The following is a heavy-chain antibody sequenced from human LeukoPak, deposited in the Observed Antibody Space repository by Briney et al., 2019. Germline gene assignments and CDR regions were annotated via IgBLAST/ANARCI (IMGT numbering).Heavy chain of an antibody. V-gene: IGHV3-7*01. D-gene: IGHD6-19*01. J-gene: IGHJ4*02. CDR3: ARELQGIAVAGTGLDY. Sequence: GGSLRLSCAASGFTFSNYWMSWARQAPGKGLEWVANIKQDGSEKYYVDSVKGRFTISRDNAKNSLYLQMNSLRAEDTAVYYCARELQGIAVAGTGLDYWGQGTLVTVSS. CDR2: IKQDGSEK. CDR1: GFTFSNYW.